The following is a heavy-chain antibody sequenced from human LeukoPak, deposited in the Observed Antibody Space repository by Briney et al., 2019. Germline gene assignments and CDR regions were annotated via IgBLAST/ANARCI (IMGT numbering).Heavy chain of an antibody. Sequence: PGGSLRLSCAASGFTFSRYWMHWVRQAPGKGLVWVSRINGDGSTTSYADSVKGGFTISRDNAKNTLYLQMNSLRAEDTAVYYCATGNYYDSRGYYTFGHWGQGTLVTDSS. J-gene: IGHJ1*01. V-gene: IGHV3-74*01. CDR2: INGDGSTT. D-gene: IGHD3-22*01. CDR3: ATGNYYDSRGYYTFGH. CDR1: GFTFSRYW.